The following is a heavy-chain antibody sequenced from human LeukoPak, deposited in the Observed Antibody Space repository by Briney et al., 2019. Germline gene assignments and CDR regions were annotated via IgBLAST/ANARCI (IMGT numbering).Heavy chain of an antibody. D-gene: IGHD1-1*01. CDR1: GFTFDDYA. Sequence: GRSLRLSCAASGFTFDDYAMHWVRQAPGKGLGWVSLIRWDGGRTYYADSVEGRFTITRDNSKKSLYLGMNSLRPEDTDVYFCAKDIGGGWNEYYFDHWGQGTLVTVSS. V-gene: IGHV3-43D*03. CDR3: AKDIGGGWNEYYFDH. J-gene: IGHJ4*02. CDR2: IRWDGGRT.